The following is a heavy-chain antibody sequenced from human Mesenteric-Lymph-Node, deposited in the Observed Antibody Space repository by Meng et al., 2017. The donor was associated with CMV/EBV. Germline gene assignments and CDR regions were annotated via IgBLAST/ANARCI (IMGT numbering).Heavy chain of an antibody. CDR1: GFTFSSYG. CDR2: IWYDGSNK. J-gene: IGHJ4*02. Sequence: GESLKISCAASGFTFSSYGMHWVRQAPGKGLEWVAVIWYDGSNKYYADSVKGRFTISRDNSKNTLYLQMNSLRAEDTAVYYCAKDARPMVVTPFDYWGQGTLVTVSS. D-gene: IGHD4-23*01. V-gene: IGHV3-33*06. CDR3: AKDARPMVVTPFDY.